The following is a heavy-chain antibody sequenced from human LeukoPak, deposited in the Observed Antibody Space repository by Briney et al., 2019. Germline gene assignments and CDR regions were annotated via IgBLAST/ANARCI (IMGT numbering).Heavy chain of an antibody. J-gene: IGHJ5*01. CDR2: INPNSGGT. CDR1: GYTFTGYY. D-gene: IGHD3-9*01. Sequence: ASVKVSCKASGYTFTGYYMHWVRQAPGQGLEWMGRINPNSGGTNYAQKFQGRVTMTRDTSISTAYMELSRLRSDDTAVYYCARSLRYFDWFDYWGQGTLVTVSS. CDR3: ARSLRYFDWFDY. V-gene: IGHV1-2*06.